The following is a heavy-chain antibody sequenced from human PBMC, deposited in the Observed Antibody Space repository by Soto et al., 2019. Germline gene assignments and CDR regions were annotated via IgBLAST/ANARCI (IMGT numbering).Heavy chain of an antibody. CDR2: IWYDGSNK. CDR3: ARDLYGDYASGAFDI. D-gene: IGHD4-17*01. V-gene: IGHV3-33*01. CDR1: GFTFSSYG. J-gene: IGHJ3*02. Sequence: GGSLRLSCAASGFTFSSYGMHWVRQAPGKGLEWVAVIWYDGSNKYYADSVKGRFTISRDNSKNTLYLQMNSLRAEDTAVYYCARDLYGDYASGAFDIWGQGAMVTVSS.